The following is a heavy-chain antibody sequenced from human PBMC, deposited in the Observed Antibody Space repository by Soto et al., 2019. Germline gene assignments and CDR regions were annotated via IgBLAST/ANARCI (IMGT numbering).Heavy chain of an antibody. Sequence: ASVQVSCNASGYTFTGYDINWLRQATGQGLEWMGWMNPNSGNTGYAQKFQGRVTMTRNTSISTAYMELSSLRSEDTAVYYCARDYDILTGYYDYWGQGTLVTVSS. V-gene: IGHV1-8*01. CDR1: GYTFTGYD. D-gene: IGHD3-9*01. CDR2: MNPNSGNT. CDR3: ARDYDILTGYYDY. J-gene: IGHJ4*02.